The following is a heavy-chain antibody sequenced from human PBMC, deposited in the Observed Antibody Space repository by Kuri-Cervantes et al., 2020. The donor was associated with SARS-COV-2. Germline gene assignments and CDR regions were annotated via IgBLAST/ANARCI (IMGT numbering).Heavy chain of an antibody. Sequence: GESLKISCVASEFTVTRYTMNWVRQAPGKALEWVSSISGSGSYIYYADSVKGRVTISRESGENSLFLQMNSLRVEDTALYYCTKVFGVGSNINYFDYWCRGTVVTVSS. CDR3: TKVFGVGSNINYFDY. D-gene: IGHD3-10*02. V-gene: IGHV3-21*04. CDR1: EFTVTRYT. CDR2: ISGSGSYI. J-gene: IGHJ4*02.